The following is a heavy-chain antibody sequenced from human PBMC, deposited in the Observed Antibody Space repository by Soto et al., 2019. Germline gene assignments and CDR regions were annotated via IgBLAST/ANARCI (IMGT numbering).Heavy chain of an antibody. V-gene: IGHV4-31*03. Sequence: QVQLQESGPGLVTPSQTLSLTCTVSGGSISSGDYYWSWIRQHPGKGLEWIGYIYYSGSTYYNPSLKSRVTISVDTSKNQFSLQLSSVTAEDTAVYYCARDLERGYFDYWGQGTLVTVSS. J-gene: IGHJ4*02. CDR1: GGSISSGDYY. CDR3: ARDLERGYFDY. CDR2: IYYSGST. D-gene: IGHD3-3*01.